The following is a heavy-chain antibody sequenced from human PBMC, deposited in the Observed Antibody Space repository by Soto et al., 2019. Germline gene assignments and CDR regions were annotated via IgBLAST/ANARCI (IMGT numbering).Heavy chain of an antibody. V-gene: IGHV5-51*01. CDR2: IYPGDSDT. Sequence: PGESLKISCKGSGYSFTSYWIGWVRQMPGKGLEWMGIIYPGDSDTRYSPSFQGQVTISADKSISTAYLQWSSLKASDTAMYYCARHPTKYSSSSRYYGMDVWGQGTTVTVSS. CDR1: GYSFTSYW. D-gene: IGHD6-6*01. J-gene: IGHJ6*02. CDR3: ARHPTKYSSSSRYYGMDV.